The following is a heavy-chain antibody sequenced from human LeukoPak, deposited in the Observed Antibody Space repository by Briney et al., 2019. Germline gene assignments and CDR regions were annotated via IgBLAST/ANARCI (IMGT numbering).Heavy chain of an antibody. Sequence: ASVKVSCKASGYTFTSYGISWVRQAPGQGLEWMGWISAYNGNTNYAQKLQGRVTMTTDTSTSTAYMELRSLRSDDAAVYYCARDLYDFWSGYLAVGLDYWGQGTLVTVSS. CDR2: ISAYNGNT. J-gene: IGHJ4*02. CDR1: GYTFTSYG. D-gene: IGHD3-3*01. CDR3: ARDLYDFWSGYLAVGLDY. V-gene: IGHV1-18*01.